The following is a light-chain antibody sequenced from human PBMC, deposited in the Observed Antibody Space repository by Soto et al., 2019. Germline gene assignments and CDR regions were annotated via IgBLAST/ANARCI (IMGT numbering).Light chain of an antibody. CDR2: VAS. Sequence: DVQMTQSPSSLSASVGDRVTITCRASQDINSWLAWYQQKPGKAPKSLIYVASSLQTGVPLRFNGSRPGTVFTLTTSSLQPEDSAPYYCQQYNIYPLTFGGGTKAEIK. CDR1: QDINSW. V-gene: IGKV1D-16*01. CDR3: QQYNIYPLT. J-gene: IGKJ4*01.